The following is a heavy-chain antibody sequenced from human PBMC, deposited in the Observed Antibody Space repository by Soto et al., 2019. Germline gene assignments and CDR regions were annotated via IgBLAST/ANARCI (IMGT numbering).Heavy chain of an antibody. Sequence: ASETLSLTCTVSGGSFDNYYWSWIRQPPGKGLEWIGYSHKSGSSDYNPSLKGRVNIAFDTSKNQFSLHLTSVTAADTAVYYCARDVAYDSSGYYYGAFYDYWGQGTLVTVSS. CDR2: SHKSGSS. CDR1: GGSFDNYY. D-gene: IGHD3-22*01. J-gene: IGHJ4*02. V-gene: IGHV4-59*01. CDR3: ARDVAYDSSGYYYGAFYDY.